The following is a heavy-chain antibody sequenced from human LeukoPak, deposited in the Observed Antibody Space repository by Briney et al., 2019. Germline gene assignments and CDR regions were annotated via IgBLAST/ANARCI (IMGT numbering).Heavy chain of an antibody. V-gene: IGHV3-23*01. J-gene: IGHJ4*02. Sequence: GGSLRLSCAASGFTFSSYAMNWVRQAPGKGLEWVSAISGSGGSTYYADSVKGRFTISRDNSKNTLYLQMNSLRAEDTAVYYCAKLGNDYGDYRIDYWGQGTLVTVSS. D-gene: IGHD4-17*01. CDR1: GFTFSSYA. CDR2: ISGSGGST. CDR3: AKLGNDYGDYRIDY.